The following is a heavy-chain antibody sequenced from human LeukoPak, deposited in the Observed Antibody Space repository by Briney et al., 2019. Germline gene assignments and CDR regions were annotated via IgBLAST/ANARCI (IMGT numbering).Heavy chain of an antibody. V-gene: IGHV1-46*01. D-gene: IGHD4-17*01. CDR3: ARGQNNDYGDYDGWGH. CDR2: INPSGGST. Sequence: ASVKVSCKASGYTFTSYYMHWVRQAPGQGLEWMGIINPSGGSTSYAQKFQGRVTMTRDTSTSTVYMELSSLRSDDTAVYYCARGQNNDYGDYDGWGHWSQGTLVTVSS. CDR1: GYTFTSYY. J-gene: IGHJ4*02.